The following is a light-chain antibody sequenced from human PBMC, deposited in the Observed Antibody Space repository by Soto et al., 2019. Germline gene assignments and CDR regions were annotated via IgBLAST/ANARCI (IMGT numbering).Light chain of an antibody. CDR3: SSYTSSSTYV. Sequence: QSALTQPAXVSGSPGQXITXXXTGTSSDVGGYNYVSWYQQHPGKAPKLMIYEVSNRPSGVSNRFSGSKSGNTASLTISGLQAEDEADYYCSSYTSSSTYVFGTGTKLTVL. CDR1: SSDVGGYNY. V-gene: IGLV2-14*01. CDR2: EVS. J-gene: IGLJ1*01.